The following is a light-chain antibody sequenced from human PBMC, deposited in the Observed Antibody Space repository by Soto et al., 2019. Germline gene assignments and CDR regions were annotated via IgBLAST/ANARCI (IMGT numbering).Light chain of an antibody. CDR1: QGISSY. CDR2: AAS. Sequence: IQLTQSPSSLSASVGDRVTITCRASQGISSYLAWYQQKPGKAPKLLIYAASTLQSGVPSRFSGSGSGTDFTLTVSSLQTEDFATYYCQQLSSYEITFGQGTRLEIK. V-gene: IGKV1-9*01. J-gene: IGKJ5*01. CDR3: QQLSSYEIT.